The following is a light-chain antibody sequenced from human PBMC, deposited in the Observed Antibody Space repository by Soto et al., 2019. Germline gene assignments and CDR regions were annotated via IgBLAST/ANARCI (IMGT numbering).Light chain of an antibody. Sequence: QSVLTQPASVSGCPGHSITISCTGTSSDVGGYNYVSWYQQHPGKAPKLMIYDVSNRPSGVSNRFSGSKSGNTASLTISGLQAEDEADYYCSSYTSSSPYVFGTGTKVTVL. CDR2: DVS. CDR1: SSDVGGYNY. CDR3: SSYTSSSPYV. V-gene: IGLV2-14*01. J-gene: IGLJ1*01.